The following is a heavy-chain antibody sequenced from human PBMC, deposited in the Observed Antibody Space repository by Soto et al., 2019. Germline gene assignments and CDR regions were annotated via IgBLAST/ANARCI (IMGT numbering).Heavy chain of an antibody. CDR3: TRAGYNYIDY. CDR2: IKSDGIST. D-gene: IGHD5-12*01. Sequence: EVQLVESGGGLVQPGGSLRLTCAASGFTFSSYWMDWVRQAPGKGLVWVSRIKSDGISTTYADSVKGRFTISRDNAKNTLYLQMNSLRPEDTAVYFCTRAGYNYIDYWGQGTLVTVSS. V-gene: IGHV3-74*01. J-gene: IGHJ4*02. CDR1: GFTFSSYW.